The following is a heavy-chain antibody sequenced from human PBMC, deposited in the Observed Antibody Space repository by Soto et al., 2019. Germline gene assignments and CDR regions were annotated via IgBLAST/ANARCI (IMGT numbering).Heavy chain of an antibody. Sequence: SETLSLTCTVSGGSISSGGYYWSWIRQHPGKGLEWIGYIYYSGSTYYNPSLKGRVTISVDTSKNQFSLKLSSVTAADTAVYYCARDRGYSGYDFDYWGQGTLVTVSS. CDR2: IYYSGST. CDR1: GGSISSGGYY. CDR3: ARDRGYSGYDFDY. V-gene: IGHV4-31*03. D-gene: IGHD5-12*01. J-gene: IGHJ4*02.